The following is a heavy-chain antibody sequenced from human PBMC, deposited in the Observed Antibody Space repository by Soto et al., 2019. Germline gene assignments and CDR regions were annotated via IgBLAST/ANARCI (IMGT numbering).Heavy chain of an antibody. J-gene: IGHJ4*02. CDR2: INPNSGGT. V-gene: IGHV1-2*02. CDR3: ARGEGSSWYFYYFDY. Sequence: VKVSGSASGYTRSCYYMNLVRHAPGQGLEWMGWINPNSGGTNYAQKFQGRVNMTRDTSISTAYMEFSSLRSDDTAVYYCARGEGSSWYFYYFDYWGKGTLVTVSS. D-gene: IGHD6-13*01. CDR1: GYTRSCYY.